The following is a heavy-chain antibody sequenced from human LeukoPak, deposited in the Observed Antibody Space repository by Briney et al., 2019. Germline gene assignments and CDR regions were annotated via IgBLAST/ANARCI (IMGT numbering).Heavy chain of an antibody. Sequence: GSLRLSCAASGFTFSSYAMSWIRQPPGKGLEWIGEINHSGSTNYNPSLKSRVTISVDTSKNQFSLKLSSVTAADTAVYYCARAGDSSGYSDYWGQGTLVTVSS. D-gene: IGHD3-22*01. J-gene: IGHJ4*02. CDR2: INHSGST. CDR1: GFTFSSYA. CDR3: ARAGDSSGYSDY. V-gene: IGHV4-34*01.